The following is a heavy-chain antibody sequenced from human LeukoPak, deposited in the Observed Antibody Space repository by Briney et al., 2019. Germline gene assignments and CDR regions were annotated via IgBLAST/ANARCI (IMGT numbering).Heavy chain of an antibody. J-gene: IGHJ4*02. CDR2: ISGSGGST. CDR1: GFTFSSYA. Sequence: QPGGCLRLSCAASGFTFSSYAMSWVRQAPGKGLEWVSAISGSGGSTYYADSVKGRFTIPRDNSKNNLYLQMNSLRAEDTAAYSFARDQRGVSYSKYYFDYWGQGTLVTVSS. CDR3: ARDQRGVSYSKYYFDY. V-gene: IGHV3-23*01. D-gene: IGHD3-10*01.